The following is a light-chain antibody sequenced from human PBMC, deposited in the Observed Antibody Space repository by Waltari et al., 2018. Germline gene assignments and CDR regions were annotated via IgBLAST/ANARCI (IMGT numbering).Light chain of an antibody. CDR3: SAYRGSDVVV. J-gene: IGLJ2*01. CDR1: SSDVGGYRY. V-gene: IGLV2-14*01. Sequence: QSALTQPASVSGSPGQSITISCTGSSSDVGGYRYVSWYQQYGDKAPKLIIYEVNNRPSGVPSRFSGSKSGNTAFLTISGLQSEDEADYYCSAYRGSDVVVYGGGTKVTVL. CDR2: EVN.